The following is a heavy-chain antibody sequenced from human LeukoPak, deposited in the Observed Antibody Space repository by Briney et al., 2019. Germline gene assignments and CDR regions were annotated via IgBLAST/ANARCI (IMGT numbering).Heavy chain of an antibody. CDR3: AVAGTGGGVYFDY. D-gene: IGHD6-19*01. CDR1: GLTFSSYA. CDR2: ISYDGSNK. Sequence: PGGSLRLSCAASGLTFSSYAMHWVRQAPGKGLEWVAVISYDGSNKYYADSVKGRFTISRDNSKNTLYLQMNSLRAEDTAVYYCAVAGTGGGVYFDYWGQGTLVTVSS. V-gene: IGHV3-30-3*01. J-gene: IGHJ4*02.